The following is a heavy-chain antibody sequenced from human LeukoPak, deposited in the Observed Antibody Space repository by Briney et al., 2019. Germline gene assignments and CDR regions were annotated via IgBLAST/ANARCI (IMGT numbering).Heavy chain of an antibody. CDR3: ARGYYGSGSYYNNDY. J-gene: IGHJ4*02. Sequence: SETLSLTCTVSGGSISSSSYYWGWIRQPPGKGLEWIGSIYYSGSTYYNPSLKSRVTISVDTSKNQFSLKLSSVTAADTAVYYCARGYYGSGSYYNNDYWGQGTLVTVSS. CDR1: GGSISSSSYY. CDR2: IYYSGST. V-gene: IGHV4-39*07. D-gene: IGHD3-10*01.